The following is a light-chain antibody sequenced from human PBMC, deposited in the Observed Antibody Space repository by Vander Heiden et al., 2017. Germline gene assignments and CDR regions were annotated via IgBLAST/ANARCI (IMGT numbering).Light chain of an antibody. CDR1: QSLLHSNGYNY. CDR3: MQALQTPRT. Sequence: DIVMTQSPLSLPVTPGEPASISCRSSQSLLHSNGYNYLDWYLQKPGQSPQLLIYLGSNRVSGVPDRFSGSGSGTDFTLKISRVEAEDVGVYYCMQALQTPRTFGPGTKVDIK. V-gene: IGKV2-28*01. CDR2: LGS. J-gene: IGKJ3*01.